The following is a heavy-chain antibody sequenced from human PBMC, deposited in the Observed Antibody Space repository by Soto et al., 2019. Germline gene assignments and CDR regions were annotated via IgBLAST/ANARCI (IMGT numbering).Heavy chain of an antibody. D-gene: IGHD2-21*01. CDR1: GFISSRYG. Sequence: GGSLRLSCAASGFISSRYGIHWVRQAPGQGLEWVAVMLNDGINKYYVDSVKGRFTISRDNSKNTVYLEMNSLRVDDTAVYYCGRVLVGGSTSRILSSVSSGQGAPVSVS. CDR2: MLNDGINK. J-gene: IGHJ5*02. V-gene: IGHV3-30*03. CDR3: GRVLVGGSTSRILSSVS.